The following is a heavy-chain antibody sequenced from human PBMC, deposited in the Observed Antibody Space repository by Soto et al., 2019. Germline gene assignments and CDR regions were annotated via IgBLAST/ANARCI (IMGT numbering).Heavy chain of an antibody. Sequence: GASLKISCTGSGYSFTNYWIGWVRQMPGKGLEWMGIIYPGDSNTRYSPSFQGQVTISADKSISTAYLQWSSLKASDTAMYYCARQGDCSSTACYTVDYWGQGTLVTVSS. D-gene: IGHD2-2*02. CDR1: GYSFTNYW. J-gene: IGHJ4*02. CDR2: IYPGDSNT. V-gene: IGHV5-51*01. CDR3: ARQGDCSSTACYTVDY.